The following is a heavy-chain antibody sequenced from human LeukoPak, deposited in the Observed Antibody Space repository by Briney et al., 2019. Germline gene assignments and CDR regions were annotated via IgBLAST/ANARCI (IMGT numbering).Heavy chain of an antibody. CDR1: GGSISSSSYY. J-gene: IGHJ6*02. CDR3: ARDAGHQLSRRNYYAMDV. CDR2: IYYSGST. Sequence: SETLSLTCTVSGGSISSSSYYWGWIRQPPGKGLEWIGSIYYSGSTYYNPSLKSRVTISVDTSNNQFSLKVNSVTAADTAVYYCARDAGHQLSRRNYYAMDVWGQGTTVTVSS. V-gene: IGHV4-39*07. D-gene: IGHD1-1*01.